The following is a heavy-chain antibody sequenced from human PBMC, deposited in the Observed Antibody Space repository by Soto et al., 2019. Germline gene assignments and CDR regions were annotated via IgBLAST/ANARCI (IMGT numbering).Heavy chain of an antibody. CDR1: GGSIRSNTW. CDR2: IYHSGTT. V-gene: IGHV4-4*02. Sequence: QVQLQESGPGLVEPSGTLSLTCAVSGGSIRSNTWWSWVRQPPGTGLEWIGEIYHSGTTNYNPALTRRVSVSVQESKYQFYLKANFVTAADNAVYEGAPGGIYCSTTCCLDWYLQLWGRATRV. J-gene: IGHJ2*01. CDR3: APGGIYCSTTCCLDWYLQL. D-gene: IGHD2-2*01.